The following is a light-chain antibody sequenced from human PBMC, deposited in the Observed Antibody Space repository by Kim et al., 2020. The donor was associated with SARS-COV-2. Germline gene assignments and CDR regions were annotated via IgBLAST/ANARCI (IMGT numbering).Light chain of an antibody. CDR1: NIGTKS. CDR3: QVWDSTSDHVV. J-gene: IGLJ2*01. Sequence: AQGKTARITCGGSNIGTKSVHWYQQKPGQAPVLVIYYDSDRPSGIPERFSGSNSGNTATLTISRVEAGDEADYYCQVWDSTSDHVVFGGGTKLTVL. CDR2: YDS. V-gene: IGLV3-21*04.